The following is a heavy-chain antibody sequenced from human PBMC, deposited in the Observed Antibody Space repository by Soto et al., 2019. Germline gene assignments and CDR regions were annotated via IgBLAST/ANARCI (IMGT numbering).Heavy chain of an antibody. J-gene: IGHJ3*02. CDR3: ASPLGYCSSTSCLGGAFDI. Sequence: PGESLKISCKGSGFSFTTYWIGWVRQMPGKGLEWRAISYPGHSDTRYSPSFQGQVTISADKSISTAYLQWSSLKASDTAMYYCASPLGYCSSTSCLGGAFDIWGQGTMVTVS. CDR1: GFSFTTYW. V-gene: IGHV5-51*01. D-gene: IGHD2-2*01. CDR2: SYPGHSDT.